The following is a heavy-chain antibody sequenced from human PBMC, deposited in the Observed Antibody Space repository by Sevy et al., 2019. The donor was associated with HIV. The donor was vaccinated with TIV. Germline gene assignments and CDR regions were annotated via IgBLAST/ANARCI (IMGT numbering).Heavy chain of an antibody. CDR2: ISNISRTI. CDR1: GFTFSSYS. Sequence: GGSLRLSCAASGFTFSSYSMNWVRQAPGKGLEWVSYISNISRTIYYADSVRGRFTISRDNAKNSLYLQMNSLRDEETAVYYCATLFHYSSQFDCWGQGTLVTVSS. CDR3: ATLFHYSSQFDC. D-gene: IGHD4-4*01. J-gene: IGHJ4*02. V-gene: IGHV3-48*02.